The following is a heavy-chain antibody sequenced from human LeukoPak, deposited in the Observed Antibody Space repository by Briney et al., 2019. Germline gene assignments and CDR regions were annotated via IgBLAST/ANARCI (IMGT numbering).Heavy chain of an antibody. Sequence: GGSLRLSCAASGFTLNSYWMRWVRQAPGKGLEWVASIKQEGSEKFHLDSPKGPFTNSRDNAKNSLYLQMSSLRGEDTALYCCATWRGSFFVPWREGTLVSVSS. J-gene: IGHJ5*02. CDR3: ATWRGSFFVP. V-gene: IGHV3-7*01. CDR1: GFTLNSYW. CDR2: IKQEGSEK. D-gene: IGHD1-1*01.